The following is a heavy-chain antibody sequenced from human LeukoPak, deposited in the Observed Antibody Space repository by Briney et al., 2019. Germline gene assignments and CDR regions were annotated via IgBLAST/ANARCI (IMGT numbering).Heavy chain of an antibody. Sequence: SATLSLTFAVSGGSFSGYYWSWIRQPPGKGLEWIGEINHSGRTNYNPSLKSRVTISVDTSKNQFSLKLSSVTAADTAVYYCARAYYGSAPYCFDCWGQGTLVTVSS. V-gene: IGHV4-34*01. J-gene: IGHJ4*02. D-gene: IGHD3-10*01. CDR2: INHSGRT. CDR3: ARAYYGSAPYCFDC. CDR1: GGSFSGYY.